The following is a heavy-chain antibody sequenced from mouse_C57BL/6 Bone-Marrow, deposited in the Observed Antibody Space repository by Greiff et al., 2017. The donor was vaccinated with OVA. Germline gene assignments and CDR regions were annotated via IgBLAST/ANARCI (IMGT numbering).Heavy chain of an antibody. Sequence: VQLQQPGAELVKPGASVKLSCKASGYTFTSYWMQWVKQRPGQGLEWIGEIDPSDSYTNYNQKFKGKATLTVDTSSSTASMQLISLTSEDSAVYYWARGTTVDYYAMDYWGQGTSVTVSS. V-gene: IGHV1-50*01. CDR1: GYTFTSYW. J-gene: IGHJ4*01. CDR2: IDPSDSYT. D-gene: IGHD1-1*01. CDR3: ARGTTVDYYAMDY.